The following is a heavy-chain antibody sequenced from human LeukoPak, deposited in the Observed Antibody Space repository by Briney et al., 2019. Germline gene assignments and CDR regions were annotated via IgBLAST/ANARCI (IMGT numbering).Heavy chain of an antibody. V-gene: IGHV3-21*01. Sequence: GGSLRLSCAASGFTFNYYSMSWVRQAPGKGLEWVSSISTSSTYIFYIDSVKGRFTISRDNAKNSLYLQMNSLTAEDTAVYYCAKVRYFGPSAFDIWGQGTMVTVSS. CDR2: ISTSSTYI. CDR1: GFTFNYYS. CDR3: AKVRYFGPSAFDI. D-gene: IGHD3-9*01. J-gene: IGHJ3*02.